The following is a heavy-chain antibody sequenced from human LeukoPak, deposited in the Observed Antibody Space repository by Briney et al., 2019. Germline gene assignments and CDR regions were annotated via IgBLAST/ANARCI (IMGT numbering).Heavy chain of an antibody. Sequence: GASVKVSCKASGYTFTSYGISWVRQAPGQGLEWMGWISAYNGNTNYAQKLQGRVTMTTDTSTSTAYMELRSLRSDDTAVYYCARDTYYYDSSGYLPTKNFDYWGQGTLVTVSS. CDR3: ARDTYYYDSSGYLPTKNFDY. CDR1: GYTFTSYG. CDR2: ISAYNGNT. D-gene: IGHD3-22*01. J-gene: IGHJ4*02. V-gene: IGHV1-18*01.